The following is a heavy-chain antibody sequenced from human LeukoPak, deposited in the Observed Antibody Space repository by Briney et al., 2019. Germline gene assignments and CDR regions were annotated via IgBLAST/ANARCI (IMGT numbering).Heavy chain of an antibody. J-gene: IGHJ4*02. CDR1: GFTFSSYA. D-gene: IGHD4-17*01. CDR2: ISSTGGNT. CDR3: ARRGESTNYGDYRFDS. Sequence: GGSLRLSCTVSGFTFSSYAMSWVRQAPGRGLEWVSAISSTGGNTYRADSVKGRFTISRDNPKHTLYLQMNSLRVEDTAVYYCARRGESTNYGDYRFDSWGQGTLVTVSS. V-gene: IGHV3-23*01.